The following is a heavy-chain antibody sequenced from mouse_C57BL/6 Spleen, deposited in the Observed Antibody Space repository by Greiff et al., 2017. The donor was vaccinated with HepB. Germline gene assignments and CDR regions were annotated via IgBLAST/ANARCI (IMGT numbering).Heavy chain of an antibody. J-gene: IGHJ2*01. CDR1: GYTFTSYT. Sequence: VQLQQSGAELARPGASVKMSCKASGYTFTSYTMHWVKQRPGQGLEWIGYINPSSGYTKYNQKFKDKATLTADKSSSTAYMQLSSLTSEDSAVYYCARRPYDYENFDYWGQGTTLTVSS. V-gene: IGHV1-4*01. D-gene: IGHD2-4*01. CDR3: ARRPYDYENFDY. CDR2: INPSSGYT.